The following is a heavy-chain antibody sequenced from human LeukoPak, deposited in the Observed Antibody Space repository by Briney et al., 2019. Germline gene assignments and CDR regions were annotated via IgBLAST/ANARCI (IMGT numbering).Heavy chain of an antibody. V-gene: IGHV4-61*02. CDR1: GDSISSGTYY. CDR2: VYSSGNT. J-gene: IGHJ5*02. CDR3: ARGVGSSSSNWFDP. D-gene: IGHD6-6*01. Sequence: SETLSLTCTVSGDSISSGTYYWSWIRQPAGKGLEWIGRVYSSGNTNYNPPLKSRVTISIDTSKNQFSLKLSSVTVADTAAYYCARGVGSSSSNWFDPWGQGTLVTVSS.